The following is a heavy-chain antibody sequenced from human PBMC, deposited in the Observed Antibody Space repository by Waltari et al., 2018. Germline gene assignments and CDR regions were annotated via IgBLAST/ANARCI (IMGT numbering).Heavy chain of an antibody. Sequence: QVQLQESGPGLVKPSQTLSLTCTVPGGSISSGRYYWSWIRQPAGKGLDWIGRIYTSGSTNCNPTLKRRVTISVDTSKNQFSLKLSSVTAADTAVYYWARGSETGANGVCDYWGQGTLVIVSS. CDR3: ARGSETGANGVCDY. V-gene: IGHV4-61*02. J-gene: IGHJ4*02. D-gene: IGHD7-27*01. CDR2: IYTSGST. CDR1: GGSISSGRYY.